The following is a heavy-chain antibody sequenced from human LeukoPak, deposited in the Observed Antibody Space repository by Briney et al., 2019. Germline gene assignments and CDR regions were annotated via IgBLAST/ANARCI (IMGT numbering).Heavy chain of an antibody. D-gene: IGHD3-22*01. V-gene: IGHV3-30*18. CDR3: AKYRYYASSGINDY. CDR1: GFTFSSYG. Sequence: GRSLRLSCAASGFTFSSYGMHWVRQAPGKGLEWVAVISYDGSNKYYADSVKGRFTISRDNSKNTLYLQMNSLRAEDTAVCYCAKYRYYASSGINDYWGQGTLVTVSS. J-gene: IGHJ4*02. CDR2: ISYDGSNK.